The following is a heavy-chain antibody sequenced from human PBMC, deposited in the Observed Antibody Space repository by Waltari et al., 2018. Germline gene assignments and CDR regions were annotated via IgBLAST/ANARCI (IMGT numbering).Heavy chain of an antibody. Sequence: QVQLQQWGAGLLKPSETLSLTCAVYGGSFSGYYWSWIRPPPGKGLEWIGEINHSGSTNYNPSLKSRVTISVDTSKNQFSLKLSSVTAADTAVYYCASSYCGGDCYSYYFDYWGQGTLVTVSS. J-gene: IGHJ4*02. D-gene: IGHD2-21*01. CDR3: ASSYCGGDCYSYYFDY. CDR2: INHSGST. V-gene: IGHV4-34*01. CDR1: GGSFSGYY.